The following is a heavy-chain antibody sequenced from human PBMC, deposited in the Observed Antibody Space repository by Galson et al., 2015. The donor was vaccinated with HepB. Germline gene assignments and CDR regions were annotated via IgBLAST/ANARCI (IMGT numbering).Heavy chain of an antibody. V-gene: IGHV3-33*08. Sequence: SLRLSCAASGFTFSSYGMHWVRQAPGKGLEWVAVIWYDGSNKYYADSVKGRFTISRDNSKNTLYLQVNSLRAEDTAVYYCARSSRGYGDYLGYGMDVWGQGTTVTVSS. J-gene: IGHJ6*02. CDR3: ARSSRGYGDYLGYGMDV. CDR2: IWYDGSNK. CDR1: GFTFSSYG. D-gene: IGHD4-17*01.